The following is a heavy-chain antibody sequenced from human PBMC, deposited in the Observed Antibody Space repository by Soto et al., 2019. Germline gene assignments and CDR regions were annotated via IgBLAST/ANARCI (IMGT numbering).Heavy chain of an antibody. J-gene: IGHJ3*02. D-gene: IGHD5-12*01. CDR2: IHAGNGYT. Sequence: QVKLVQSGAQVKKPGASVKVSCKASGYTFDNYALHWVRQAPGRRLEWMGWIHAGNGYTKYSQSFQGRVTITRDTSAXXVHMDLSXLRSXDTXXYYCARVQYSGYDFKLAFDIWGQGTMVTVSS. CDR3: ARVQYSGYDFKLAFDI. V-gene: IGHV1-3*01. CDR1: GYTFDNYA.